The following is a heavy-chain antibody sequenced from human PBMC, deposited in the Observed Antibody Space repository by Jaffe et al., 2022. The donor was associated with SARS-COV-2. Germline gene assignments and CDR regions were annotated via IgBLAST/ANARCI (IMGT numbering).Heavy chain of an antibody. J-gene: IGHJ5*02. CDR3: AKEGSPLNWFDP. CDR2: IYSSGNT. Sequence: QVQLQESGPGLVKPSETVSLTCTVSGGSIRSYYWSWIRQPAGKGLEWIGRIYSSGNTKYSPSLKSRVTMSVDTSRNQFFLKLNSVTAADTAVYYCAKEGSPLNWFDPWGQGTLVTVSS. CDR1: GGSIRSYY. V-gene: IGHV4-4*07.